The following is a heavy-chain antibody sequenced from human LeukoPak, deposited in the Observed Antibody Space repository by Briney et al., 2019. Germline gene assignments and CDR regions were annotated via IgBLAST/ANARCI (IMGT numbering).Heavy chain of an antibody. Sequence: SETLSLTCTVSGGSISSGGYYWSWIRQHPGKGLEWIGYIYYSGSTYYNPSLKSRVTISVDTSKNQFSLKLSSVTAADTAVYYCARESRIVVVESHFDYWAREPWSPSPQ. J-gene: IGHJ4*02. D-gene: IGHD3-22*01. CDR2: IYYSGST. CDR1: GGSISSGGYY. CDR3: ARESRIVVVESHFDY. V-gene: IGHV4-31*03.